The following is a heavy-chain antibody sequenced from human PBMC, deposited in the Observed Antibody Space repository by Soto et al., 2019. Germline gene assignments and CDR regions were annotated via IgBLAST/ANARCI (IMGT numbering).Heavy chain of an antibody. Sequence: QLHLVQSGAVVKKPGASVTVSCSASGYPVTAYYMHWVRQAPGRGLEWMGGINPATGAAKYTQTFQGRVTMARDTSPRTVFMELSGLTSEDTAVFYWARGGGVGVAGSAAFDMWGQGTLVTVSS. CDR1: GYPVTAYY. CDR2: INPATGAA. J-gene: IGHJ3*02. CDR3: ARGGGVGVAGSAAFDM. V-gene: IGHV1-2*02. D-gene: IGHD3-3*01.